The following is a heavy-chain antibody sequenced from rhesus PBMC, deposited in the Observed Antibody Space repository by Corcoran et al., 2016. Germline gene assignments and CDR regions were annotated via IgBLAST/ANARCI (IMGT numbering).Heavy chain of an antibody. D-gene: IGHD3-16*01. J-gene: IGHJ5-2*02. CDR1: GGSISGYY. Sequence: QVKLQQWGEGLVKPSETLSLTCAVYGGSISGYYWSWIRQPPGKGLEWIGNIDGNSASTNYNPSLKNRVTISKDTSTNQFSLKLSSVTAADTAVYYCARDTYCYGSSNLRGLDVWGRGVLVTVSS. V-gene: IGHV4-73*01. CDR2: IDGNSAST. CDR3: ARDTYCYGSSNLRGLDV.